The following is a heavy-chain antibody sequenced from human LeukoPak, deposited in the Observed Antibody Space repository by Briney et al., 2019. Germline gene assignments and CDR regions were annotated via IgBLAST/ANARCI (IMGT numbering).Heavy chain of an antibody. CDR1: GYNFTNHW. CDR3: ARHSDVPLDL. Sequence: GESLKISCKASGYNFTNHWVAWVRQRPGEGLEWMGIIWPDDSDTRYSPSFQGLATISVDKSIGTAHLQWRSPKASDTALYFCARHSDVPLDLWGQGTMVRVSS. D-gene: IGHD6-6*01. J-gene: IGHJ5*02. V-gene: IGHV5-51*01. CDR2: IWPDDSDT.